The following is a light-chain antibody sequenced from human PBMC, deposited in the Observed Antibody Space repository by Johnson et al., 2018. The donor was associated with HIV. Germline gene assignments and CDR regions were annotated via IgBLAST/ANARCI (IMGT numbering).Light chain of an antibody. Sequence: QSMLTQPPSVSVAPGQKVTISCSGSSSNIGNNYVSWYQQLPGTAPKLLIYDNNKRPSGIPDRFSGSKSGTSATLGITGLQTVDEADYYCGTWDNSLSTGGVFGTGTKVTVL. CDR3: GTWDNSLSTGGV. CDR1: SSNIGNNY. V-gene: IGLV1-51*01. CDR2: DNN. J-gene: IGLJ1*01.